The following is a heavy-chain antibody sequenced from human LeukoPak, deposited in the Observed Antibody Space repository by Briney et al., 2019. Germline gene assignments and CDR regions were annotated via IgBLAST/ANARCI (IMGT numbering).Heavy chain of an antibody. CDR3: ARGRLPDFGVVIAPYYYYYYMDV. J-gene: IGHJ6*03. V-gene: IGHV4-34*01. D-gene: IGHD3-3*01. CDR2: IDHSGST. Sequence: PSETLSLTCAVYGGSFSGYYWSWIRQPPGKGLEWIGEIDHSGSTNYNPSLKSRVTISVDTSKNQFSLKLSSVTAADTAVYYCARGRLPDFGVVIAPYYYYYYMDVWRKGTTVTVSS. CDR1: GGSFSGYY.